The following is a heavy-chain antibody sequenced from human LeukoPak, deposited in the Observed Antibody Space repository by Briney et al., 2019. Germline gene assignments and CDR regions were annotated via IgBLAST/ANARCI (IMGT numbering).Heavy chain of an antibody. CDR2: MSTDGSLQ. Sequence: GGSLRLSCVASGFTFSNYAIHWVRRPPGKGLEWVAVMSTDGSLQYYANSVKGRFTISRDNYKSTLFLQMNSLSAADAAVYYCVRQVAPGQWLVILWGQGTLVAVSS. V-gene: IGHV3-30*01. D-gene: IGHD6-19*01. J-gene: IGHJ4*02. CDR1: GFTFSNYA. CDR3: VRQVAPGQWLVIL.